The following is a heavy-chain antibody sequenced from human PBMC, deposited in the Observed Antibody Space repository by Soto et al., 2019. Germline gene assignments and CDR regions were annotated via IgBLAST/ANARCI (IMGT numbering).Heavy chain of an antibody. J-gene: IGHJ5*02. CDR1: GYTFTGYY. Sequence: ASVKVSCKASGYTFTGYYMHWVRQAPGQGLEWMGWINPNSGGTNYAQKFQGWVTMTRDTSISTAYIELSRLRSDDTAVYYCARGPLLRYFDWLRPSNWFDPWGQGTLVTVSS. V-gene: IGHV1-2*04. CDR3: ARGPLLRYFDWLRPSNWFDP. CDR2: INPNSGGT. D-gene: IGHD3-9*01.